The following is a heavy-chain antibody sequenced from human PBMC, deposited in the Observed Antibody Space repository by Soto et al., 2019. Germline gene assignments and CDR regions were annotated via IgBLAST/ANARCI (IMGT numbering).Heavy chain of an antibody. CDR3: ARDIVAVAGCFDQ. CDR1: EFTFSNYA. J-gene: IGHJ4*02. CDR2: IKQDGSEK. Sequence: PGGSLRLSCASSEFTFSNYAMSWVRQAPGKGLEWVANIKQDGSEKYYGDSVKGRFTISRDNAKKSLYLQMNSLRAEDTAVYHCARDIVAVAGCFDQWGQGTLVTVSS. V-gene: IGHV3-7*01. D-gene: IGHD6-19*01.